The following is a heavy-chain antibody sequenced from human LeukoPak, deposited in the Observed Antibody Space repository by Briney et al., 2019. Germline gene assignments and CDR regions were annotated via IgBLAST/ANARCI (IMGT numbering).Heavy chain of an antibody. CDR2: INPNVGDT. CDR3: ARSNWERRSWFSDY. V-gene: IGHV1-46*01. Sequence: ASVKVSCKASGYPFIRYFMHWVRQAPGQGLEWMGLINPNVGDTSYEQKFQGRVTMTRDMSTSTVYMELSSLRSEDTAIYFCARSNWERRSWFSDYWGQGTLVTVSS. D-gene: IGHD7-27*01. CDR1: GYPFIRYF. J-gene: IGHJ4*02.